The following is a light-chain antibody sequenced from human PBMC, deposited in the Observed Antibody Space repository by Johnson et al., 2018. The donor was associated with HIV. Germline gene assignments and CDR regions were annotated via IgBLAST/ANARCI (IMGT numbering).Light chain of an antibody. V-gene: IGLV1-51*01. J-gene: IGLJ1*01. CDR3: GTWDSSLSAHYV. CDR2: DNN. Sequence: QSVLTQPPSVSAAPGQKVTISCSGSSSDMGNYAVSWYQQLPGTAPKLLIYDNNKRPSGIPDRFSGSKSGTSATLGITGLQTGDEADDYCGTWDSSLSAHYVFGTGTKVTVL. CDR1: SSDMGNYA.